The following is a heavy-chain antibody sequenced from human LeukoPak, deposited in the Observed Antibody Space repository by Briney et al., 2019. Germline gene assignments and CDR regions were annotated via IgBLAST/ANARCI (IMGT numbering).Heavy chain of an antibody. V-gene: IGHV3-23*01. CDR1: GFTFTTYA. D-gene: IGHD3-10*01. Sequence: GGSLRLSCAASGFTFTTYAMSWVRQAPGKGLEWVSAIGGSSDFTYYAEYVKGRFTISRDNSKKTLYLQMNSLRAEDTAVYYCAKADRGWGVITRDWGQGTLVTVSS. J-gene: IGHJ4*02. CDR3: AKADRGWGVITRD. CDR2: IGGSSDFT.